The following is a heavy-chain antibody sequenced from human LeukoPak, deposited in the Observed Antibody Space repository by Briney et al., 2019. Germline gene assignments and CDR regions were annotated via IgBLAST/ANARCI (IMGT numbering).Heavy chain of an antibody. CDR1: GCTVTSND. D-gene: IGHD2-21*02. CDR3: AKDVTHRYGMDV. Sequence: GGSLRLSCAASGCTVTSNDINWVRQAPGKGLEWVSGISWNSGTIRYADSVKGRFTISRDNAKNSLYLQMNSLTAEDTALYYCAKDVTHRYGMDVWGQGTTVTVSS. J-gene: IGHJ6*02. V-gene: IGHV3-9*01. CDR2: ISWNSGTI.